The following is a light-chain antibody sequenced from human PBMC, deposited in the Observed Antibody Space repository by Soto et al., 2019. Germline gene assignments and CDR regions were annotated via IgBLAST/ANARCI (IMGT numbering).Light chain of an antibody. Sequence: ESVLTQSPGTLSLSPGERVTLSCRASQSVGSSRLAWYQQKPGQTPRLLIYGASNRATGIPDRFSGSGSGTDFTLTISRLEPEDFAVYHCQQYGTSWTFGQGTKVDIK. CDR1: QSVGSSR. CDR2: GAS. J-gene: IGKJ1*01. CDR3: QQYGTSWT. V-gene: IGKV3-20*01.